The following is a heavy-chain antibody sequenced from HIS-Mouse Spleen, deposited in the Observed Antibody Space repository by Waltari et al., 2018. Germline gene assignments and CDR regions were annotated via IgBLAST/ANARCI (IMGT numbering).Heavy chain of an antibody. V-gene: IGHV3-33*06. Sequence: QVQLVESGGGVVQPGRSLRLSCAASGFAFIIYGVHGVRQATGEVLEWFALIWDDGSNTYYAESGKGRLTIARDNSKNTLYLQMNSLRAEDTAVYYCAKGGLMVYAIGDYWGQGTLVTVSS. CDR2: IWDDGSNT. D-gene: IGHD2-8*01. CDR1: GFAFIIYG. CDR3: AKGGLMVYAIGDY. J-gene: IGHJ4*02.